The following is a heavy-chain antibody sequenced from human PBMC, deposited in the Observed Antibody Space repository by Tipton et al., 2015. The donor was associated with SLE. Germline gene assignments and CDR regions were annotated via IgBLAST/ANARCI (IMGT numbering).Heavy chain of an antibody. CDR3: ARFPYRWGFLGRGYFDY. CDR1: GGSISSGGYY. CDR2: IYYSGST. Sequence: TLSLTCTVSGGSISSGGYYWSWIRQHPGKGLEWIGYIYYSGSTYYTPSLKSRVTISVDTSKNQFSLKLSSVTAADTAVYYCARFPYRWGFLGRGYFDYWGQGTLVTVSS. D-gene: IGHD3-3*01. J-gene: IGHJ4*02. V-gene: IGHV4-31*03.